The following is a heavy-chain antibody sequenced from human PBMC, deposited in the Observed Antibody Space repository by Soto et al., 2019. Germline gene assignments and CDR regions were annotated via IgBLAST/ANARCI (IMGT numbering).Heavy chain of an antibody. CDR2: ISSSSSYI. CDR1: GFTFSSYS. CDR3: ARVTISLAPDYYYYYMDV. J-gene: IGHJ6*03. Sequence: GGSLRLSCAASGFTFSSYSMNWVRQAPGKGLEWVSSISSSSSYIYYADSVKGRFTISRDNAKNSLYLQMTSLRAEDTAVYYCARVTISLAPDYYYYYMDVWGKGTTVTVSS. D-gene: IGHD3-3*01. V-gene: IGHV3-21*01.